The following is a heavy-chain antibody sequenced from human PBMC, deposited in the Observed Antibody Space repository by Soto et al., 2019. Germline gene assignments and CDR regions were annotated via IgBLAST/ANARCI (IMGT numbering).Heavy chain of an antibody. CDR1: GYTFTSYA. CDR2: INAGKGNT. V-gene: IGHV1-3*01. CDR3: AGEELVGLFFDY. D-gene: IGHD6-6*01. J-gene: IGHJ4*02. Sequence: QVQLVQSGAEVKKPGASVKVSCKASGYTFTSYAMHWVRQAPGPRLEWMGWINAGKGNTKYSQKFQGRVTITRDTSASTAYMELSSLRSEDTAVYYCAGEELVGLFFDYWGQGTLVTVSS.